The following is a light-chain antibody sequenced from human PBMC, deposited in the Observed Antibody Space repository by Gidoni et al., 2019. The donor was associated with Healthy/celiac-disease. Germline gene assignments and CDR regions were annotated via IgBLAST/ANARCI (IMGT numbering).Light chain of an antibody. CDR2: WAS. J-gene: IGKJ1*01. V-gene: IGKV4-1*01. CDR3: QKYYSTPWT. Sequence: DIVMTQSPDSLAVSLGERATIHCKSSQSVLYSFNNENYLAWYQQKPGQAPKLLIYWASTRESGVPDRFSGSGSGTDFTLTISSLQAEDVAVYYCQKYYSTPWTFGQGTKVEIK. CDR1: QSVLYSFNNENY.